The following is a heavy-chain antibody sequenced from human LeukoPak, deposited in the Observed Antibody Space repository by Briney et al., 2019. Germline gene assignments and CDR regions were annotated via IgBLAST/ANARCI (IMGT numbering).Heavy chain of an antibody. CDR1: GFTFSNYW. Sequence: GGSLRLSCAASGFTFSNYWMHWVRQAPGKGLVWVSRISSDGSSASHADSVKGRFTISRDNAKNTLYLQMNSLRAEDTAVYYCAKDRGFWSGYYLDYWGQGTLVTVSS. V-gene: IGHV3-74*01. D-gene: IGHD3-3*01. CDR3: AKDRGFWSGYYLDY. CDR2: ISSDGSSA. J-gene: IGHJ4*02.